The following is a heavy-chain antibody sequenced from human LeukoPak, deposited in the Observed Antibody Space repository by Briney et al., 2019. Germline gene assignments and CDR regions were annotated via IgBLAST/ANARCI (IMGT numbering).Heavy chain of an antibody. D-gene: IGHD3-16*02. CDR3: ARDRISIDYDYVWGSYRPRPLEYYFDY. CDR1: GGTFSSYA. CDR2: IIPIFGTA. V-gene: IGHV1-69*01. Sequence: GSSVKVSCKASGGTFSSYAISWVRQAPGQGLEWMGGIIPIFGTANYAQKLQGRVTITADESTSTAYMELSSLRSDDTAVYYCARDRISIDYDYVWGSYRPRPLEYYFDYWGQGTLVTVSS. J-gene: IGHJ4*02.